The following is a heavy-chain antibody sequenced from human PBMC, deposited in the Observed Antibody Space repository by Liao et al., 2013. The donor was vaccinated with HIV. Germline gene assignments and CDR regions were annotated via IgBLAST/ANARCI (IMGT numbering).Heavy chain of an antibody. J-gene: IGHJ5*02. CDR2: IYTSGTT. CDR1: GDSISSGSFY. V-gene: IGHV4-61*02. D-gene: IGHD1-26*01. CDR3: ARGVTSGSYGGNWFDP. Sequence: QVQLQESGPGLVRPSQTLSLTCTVSGDSISSGSFYWSWVRQPAGKGLEWIGRIYTSGTTNYNPSLKSRVTMSVDTSKNQFSLKLSSVTAADTAVYYCARGVTSGSYGGNWFDPWGQGTLVTVSS.